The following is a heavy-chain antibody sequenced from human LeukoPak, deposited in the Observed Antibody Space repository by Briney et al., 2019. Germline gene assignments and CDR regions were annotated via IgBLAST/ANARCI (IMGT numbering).Heavy chain of an antibody. CDR1: GYTFTSYD. Sequence: ASVTVSCKASGYTFTSYDINWVRQATGQGLEWMGWMNPNSGNTGYAQKFQGRVTMTRNTSISTAYMELSSLRSEDTAVYYCARGYDILTGEIDYWGQGTLVTVSS. J-gene: IGHJ4*02. D-gene: IGHD3-9*01. CDR3: ARGYDILTGEIDY. CDR2: MNPNSGNT. V-gene: IGHV1-8*01.